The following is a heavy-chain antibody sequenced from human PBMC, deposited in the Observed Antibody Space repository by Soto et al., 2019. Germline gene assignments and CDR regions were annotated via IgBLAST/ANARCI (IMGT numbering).Heavy chain of an antibody. D-gene: IGHD3-22*01. V-gene: IGHV1-69*13. CDR1: GGTFSSYA. CDR2: IIPIFGTA. Sequence: ASVKVSCKASGGTFSSYAISWVRQAPGQGLEWMGGIIPIFGTANYAQKFQGRVTITADESTSTAYMELSSLRSEDTAVYYCAIGPYYYDSSGYGGPSDYWGQGTMVTVYS. J-gene: IGHJ4*02. CDR3: AIGPYYYDSSGYGGPSDY.